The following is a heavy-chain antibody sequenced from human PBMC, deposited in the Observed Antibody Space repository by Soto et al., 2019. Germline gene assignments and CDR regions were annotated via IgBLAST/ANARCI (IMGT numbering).Heavy chain of an antibody. V-gene: IGHV3-23*01. D-gene: IGHD2-2*01. CDR1: GFTFSSYA. CDR3: AKIRGIVVVPAAIGWFDP. Sequence: GGSLRLSCAASGFTFSSYAMSWVRQAPGKGLEWVSAISGSGYSTYYADSVKGRFTISRDNSKNTLYLQMNSLRAEDTAAYYCAKIRGIVVVPAAIGWFDPWGQGTLVTVSS. CDR2: ISGSGYST. J-gene: IGHJ5*02.